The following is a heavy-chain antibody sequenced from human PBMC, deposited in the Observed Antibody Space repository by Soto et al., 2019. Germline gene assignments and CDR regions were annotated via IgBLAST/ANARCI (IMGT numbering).Heavy chain of an antibody. J-gene: IGHJ6*02. CDR2: IYDSGTT. V-gene: IGHV4-30-2*01. Sequence: QLQLQESGSGLVKPSQTLSLTCAVSGGSISSGGYSWTWIRQPPGKGLEWTGYIYDSGTTFYNPSLRGGVVICVDRSKNQFSLKLRSVAAADTAVYYCAGGHYGDYGYGMDVWGQGTTVTVSS. CDR1: GGSISSGGYS. CDR3: AGGHYGDYGYGMDV. D-gene: IGHD4-17*01.